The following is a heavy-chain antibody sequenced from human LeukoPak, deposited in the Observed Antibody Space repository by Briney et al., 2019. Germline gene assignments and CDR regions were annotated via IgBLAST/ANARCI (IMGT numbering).Heavy chain of an antibody. J-gene: IGHJ6*03. CDR1: GGSTSSYY. Sequence: SETLSLTCTVSGGSTSSYYWSWIRQPPGKGLEWIGYIYYSGSTNYNPSLKSRVTISVDTSKNQFSLKLSSVTAADTAVYYCAREPFNYMDVWGKGTTVTVSS. CDR2: IYYSGST. CDR3: AREPFNYMDV. V-gene: IGHV4-59*01.